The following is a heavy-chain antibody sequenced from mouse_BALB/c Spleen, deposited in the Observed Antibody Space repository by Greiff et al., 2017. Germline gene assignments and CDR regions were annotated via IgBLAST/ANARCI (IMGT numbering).Heavy chain of an antibody. CDR1: GYTFTSYW. D-gene: IGHD6-1*01. CDR3: TSTGAMDD. CDR2: IYPSDSYT. J-gene: IGHJ4*01. Sequence: QVQLQQPGAELVRPGASVKLSCKASGYTFTSYWINWVKQRPGQGLEWIGNIYPSDSYTNYNQKFKDKATLTVDKSSSTAYMQLSSLTSEDSAVYYCTSTGAMDDWGQGTSVTVSS. V-gene: IGHV1-69*02.